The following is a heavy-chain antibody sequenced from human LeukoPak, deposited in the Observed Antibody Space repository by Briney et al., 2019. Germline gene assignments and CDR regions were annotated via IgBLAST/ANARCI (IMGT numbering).Heavy chain of an antibody. CDR1: GGSISSYY. CDR3: ARDAVYSSSWYFYYYMDV. J-gene: IGHJ6*03. CDR2: IYYSGST. D-gene: IGHD6-13*01. Sequence: SETLSLTCTVSGGSISSYYWSWLRQPPGKGLEWIGYIYYSGSTNYNPSLKSRVTISVDTSKNQFSLKLSSVTAADTAVYYCARDAVYSSSWYFYYYMDVWGKGTTVTVSS. V-gene: IGHV4-59*12.